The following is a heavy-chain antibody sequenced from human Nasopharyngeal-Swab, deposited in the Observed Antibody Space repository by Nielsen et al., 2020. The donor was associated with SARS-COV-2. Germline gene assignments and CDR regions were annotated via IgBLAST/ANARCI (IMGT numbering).Heavy chain of an antibody. V-gene: IGHV1-18*01. CDR1: GYTFTSYG. Sequence: ASVKVSCKASGYTFTSYGTSWVRQAPGQGLEWMGWISAYNGNTNYAQKPQGRVTMITDTTTSTAYMELRSLRTVDTAVYYCAGDPDYGDFLFYYYGMDVWGQGTTVTVSS. CDR2: ISAYNGNT. D-gene: IGHD4-17*01. J-gene: IGHJ6*02. CDR3: AGDPDYGDFLFYYYGMDV.